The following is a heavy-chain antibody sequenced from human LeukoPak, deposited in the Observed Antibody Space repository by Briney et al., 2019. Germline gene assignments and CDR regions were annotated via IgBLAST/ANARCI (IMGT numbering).Heavy chain of an antibody. CDR2: INQDGSEK. D-gene: IGHD6-13*01. CDR3: ARDSEHSSSFAFDI. CDR1: GFTFRSHW. J-gene: IGHJ3*02. Sequence: GASLKISCAASGFTFRSHWISGVRQAPGKGLEWVANINQDGSEKHYVDYVKGRFTISRDNAKNSLYLQMNSLRAEDTAMYYCARDSEHSSSFAFDIWGQGTMVTVSS. V-gene: IGHV3-7*01.